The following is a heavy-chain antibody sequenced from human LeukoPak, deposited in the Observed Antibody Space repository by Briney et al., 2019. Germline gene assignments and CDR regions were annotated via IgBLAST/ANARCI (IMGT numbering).Heavy chain of an antibody. V-gene: IGHV4-39*01. Sequence: SETLSLTCTVSGVDIYSSTYYWAWIRHPPGKRLEFIGSIYYNEDTYSNPSLKSRLTISVDTSTNQFSLRLNSVTAADTAVYFCARQLAAGNDAFDIWGQGTMVTVSS. CDR3: ARQLAAGNDAFDI. D-gene: IGHD2-15*01. J-gene: IGHJ3*02. CDR2: IYYNEDT. CDR1: GVDIYSSTYY.